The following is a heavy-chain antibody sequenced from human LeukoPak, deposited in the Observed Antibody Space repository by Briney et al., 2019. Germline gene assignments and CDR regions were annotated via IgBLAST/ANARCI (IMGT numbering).Heavy chain of an antibody. Sequence: GGSLRPSCAASGFTFSSYGMHWVRQAPGKGLEWVAVISYDGSNKYYADSVKGRFTISRDNSKNTLYLQMNSLRAEDTAVYYCAKDKFRVEMATTDKSFDYWGQGTLVTVSS. V-gene: IGHV3-30*18. D-gene: IGHD5-24*01. J-gene: IGHJ4*02. CDR2: ISYDGSNK. CDR1: GFTFSSYG. CDR3: AKDKFRVEMATTDKSFDY.